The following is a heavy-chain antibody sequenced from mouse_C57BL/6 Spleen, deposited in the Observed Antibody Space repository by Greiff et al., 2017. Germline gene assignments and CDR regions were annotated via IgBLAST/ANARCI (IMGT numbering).Heavy chain of an antibody. J-gene: IGHJ4*01. CDR1: GFTFSSYA. V-gene: IGHV5-9-1*02. CDR3: TRDQIYYGNYEDYAMDY. D-gene: IGHD2-1*01. Sequence: EVQLVESGAGLVKPGGSLKLSCAASGFTFSSYAMSWVRQTPEKRLEWVAYISSGGDYIYYADTVKGRFTISRDNARNTLYLQMSSLKSEDTAMYYCTRDQIYYGNYEDYAMDYWGQGTSVTVSS. CDR2: ISSGGDYI.